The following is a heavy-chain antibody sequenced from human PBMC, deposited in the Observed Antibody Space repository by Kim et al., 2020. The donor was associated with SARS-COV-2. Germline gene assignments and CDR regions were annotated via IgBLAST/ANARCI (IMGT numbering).Heavy chain of an antibody. CDR3: AKGSDILTGYYPYYFDY. Sequence: VKGRFTSSRDNSKNQLYLQMNSLRAEDTAVYYCAKGSDILTGYYPYYFDYWGQGTLVTVSS. V-gene: IGHV3-23*01. J-gene: IGHJ4*02. D-gene: IGHD3-9*01.